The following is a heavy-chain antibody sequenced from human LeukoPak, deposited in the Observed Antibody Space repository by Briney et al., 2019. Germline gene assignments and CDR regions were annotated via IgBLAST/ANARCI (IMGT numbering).Heavy chain of an antibody. Sequence: PGRSLRLSCAASGFTFSSYGIHWVRRAPGKGLEWVAVIWYDGSNKYYADSVKGRFTISRDNSKNTLYLQMNSLRAEDTAVYYCARDSYCSGGSCYGAFDIWGQGTMVTVSS. D-gene: IGHD2-15*01. CDR1: GFTFSSYG. CDR2: IWYDGSNK. J-gene: IGHJ3*02. V-gene: IGHV3-33*01. CDR3: ARDSYCSGGSCYGAFDI.